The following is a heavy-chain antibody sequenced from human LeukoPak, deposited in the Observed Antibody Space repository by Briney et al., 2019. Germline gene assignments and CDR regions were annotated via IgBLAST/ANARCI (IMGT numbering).Heavy chain of an antibody. J-gene: IGHJ3*02. CDR1: GFTFSSYW. D-gene: IGHD3-16*01. Sequence: GGSLRLSCAASGFTFSSYWMHWVRQAPGKGLVWVSRINSDGSSTSYADSVKGRFTISRDNAKNTLCLQMNSLRGEDTAVYYCARDGGPGWRPDDAFDIWGQGTMVTVSS. CDR3: ARDGGPGWRPDDAFDI. CDR2: INSDGSST. V-gene: IGHV3-74*01.